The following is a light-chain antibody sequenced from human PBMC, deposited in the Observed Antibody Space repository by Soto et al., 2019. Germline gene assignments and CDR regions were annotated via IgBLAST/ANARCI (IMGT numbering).Light chain of an antibody. CDR3: ISYTGKSASYV. J-gene: IGLJ1*01. CDR1: STDVGAYNY. Sequence: QSVLAQPASVSGSPGQSITISCTGTSTDVGAYNYVAWYQQHPGKAPKLIIYEVTNRPSGVSYRFSASKSGNTASLTISGLHSEDVADYYCISYTGKSASYVFGTGTKVTVL. CDR2: EVT. V-gene: IGLV2-14*01.